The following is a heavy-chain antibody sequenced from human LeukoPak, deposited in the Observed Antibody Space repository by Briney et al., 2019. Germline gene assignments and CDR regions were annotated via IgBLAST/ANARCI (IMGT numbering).Heavy chain of an antibody. CDR3: ARGVWSVFDF. J-gene: IGHJ4*02. D-gene: IGHD2-8*02. CDR1: GDSVSSNSAA. Sequence: SQTLSLTCAISGDSVSSNSAAWDWIRQSPSRGLEWLGRTYYRSKWYNDYAVSVKSRITIHPATSKNQLSLQLNSVTPEDTAVYYCARGVWSVFDFWGQGTLVTVSS. CDR2: TYYRSKWYN. V-gene: IGHV6-1*01.